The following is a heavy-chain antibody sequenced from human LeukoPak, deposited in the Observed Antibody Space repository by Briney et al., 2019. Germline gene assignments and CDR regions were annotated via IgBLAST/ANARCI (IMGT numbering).Heavy chain of an antibody. CDR2: IYYSGST. D-gene: IGHD5-18*01. CDR1: GGSISSYY. Sequence: SETLSLTCTVPGGSISSYYWSWIRQPPGKGLEWIGYIYYSGSTNNNPSLKSRVTISVDTSKNQFSLKLSSVTAADTAIYYCARGYSYGSYYFDYWGQGTLVTVSS. J-gene: IGHJ4*02. V-gene: IGHV4-59*01. CDR3: ARGYSYGSYYFDY.